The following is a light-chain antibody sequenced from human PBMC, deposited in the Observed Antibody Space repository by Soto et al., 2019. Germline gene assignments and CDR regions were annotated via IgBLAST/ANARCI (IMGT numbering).Light chain of an antibody. CDR2: EAS. CDR1: QSVSSY. J-gene: IGKJ4*01. CDR3: QHYNNRPLT. V-gene: IGKV3-11*02. Sequence: EIVLTQSPATLSLSPGERATLSCRASQSVSSYLAWYQQKPGQAPRLLMYEASNRATGIPDRFSGGGSGRDFTLTISRLEPEDFAVYYCQHYNNRPLTFGGGTKVDIK.